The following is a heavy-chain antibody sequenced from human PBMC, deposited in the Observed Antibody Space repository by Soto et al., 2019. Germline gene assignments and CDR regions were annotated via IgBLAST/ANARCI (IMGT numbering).Heavy chain of an antibody. Sequence: GSGPTLVNPTQTLTLTCTFSGFSLNTGGLGVGWIRQPPGKALEWLALIYWDDDKRYSPSLKSRLTITRDTSKNQVVLTMTNMDPVDTATYYCAHSRCGGDCLQSYSSHYYYGMDVWGQGTTVTVSS. CDR1: GFSLNTGGLG. V-gene: IGHV2-5*02. CDR3: AHSRCGGDCLQSYSSHYYYGMDV. D-gene: IGHD2-21*02. CDR2: IYWDDDK. J-gene: IGHJ6*02.